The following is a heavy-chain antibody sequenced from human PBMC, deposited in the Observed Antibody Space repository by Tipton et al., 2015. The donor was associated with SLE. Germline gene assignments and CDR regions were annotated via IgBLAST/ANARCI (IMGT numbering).Heavy chain of an antibody. CDR1: GGSFSGYY. D-gene: IGHD3-3*01. V-gene: IGHV4-34*01. CDR2: INHSGST. CDR3: ATLKFFGELGIGRDY. J-gene: IGHJ4*02. Sequence: TLSLTCAVYGGSFSGYYWSWIRQPPGKGLEWIGEINHSGSTNYNPSLKSRVTISVDTSKNPFSLKLSSVTAADTAVYYCATLKFFGELGIGRDYWGQGTLVTVSS.